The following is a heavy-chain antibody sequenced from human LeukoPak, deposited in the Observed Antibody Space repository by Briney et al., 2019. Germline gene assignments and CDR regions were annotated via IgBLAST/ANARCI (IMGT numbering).Heavy chain of an antibody. D-gene: IGHD3-10*01. CDR3: ARDSPVRGYFDY. CDR2: INPNSGGT. CDR1: EYTFTGYY. V-gene: IGHV1-2*02. J-gene: IGHJ4*02. Sequence: ASVKVSCKASEYTFTGYYMHWVRQAPGQGLEWMGWINPNSGGTNYAQKFQGRVTMTRDTSISTAYMELSRLRSDDTAVYYCARDSPVRGYFDYWGQGTLVTVSS.